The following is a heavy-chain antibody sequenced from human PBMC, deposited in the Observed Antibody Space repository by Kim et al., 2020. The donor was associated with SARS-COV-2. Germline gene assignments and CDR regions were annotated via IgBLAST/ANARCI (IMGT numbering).Heavy chain of an antibody. CDR1: GFTFSDYG. Sequence: GGSLRLSCAASGFTFSDYGMHWVRQAPGKGLEWVSGITASGGKTFYGDSARGRFNISRDNSKNTLYLQMNSLRAEDSAVYYCAKKGQSGVVPAAINYWGQGTLVTVSS. J-gene: IGHJ4*02. V-gene: IGHV3-23*01. CDR3: AKKGQSGVVPAAINY. CDR2: ITASGGKT. D-gene: IGHD2-2*02.